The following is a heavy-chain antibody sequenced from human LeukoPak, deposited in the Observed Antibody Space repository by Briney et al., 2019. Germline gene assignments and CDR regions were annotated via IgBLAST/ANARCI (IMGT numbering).Heavy chain of an antibody. CDR1: GFTFSSYA. CDR3: AKMSGDCSTTTCSNFDY. Sequence: GGSLRLSCAASGFTFSSYAMSWVRQAPGKGLEWVSRMVGSGGATYYEDSVKGRFTISRDNSKNTVYLQMNSLRTEDTAVYYCAKMSGDCSTTTCSNFDYWGQGTLVT. V-gene: IGHV3-23*01. D-gene: IGHD2-2*01. CDR2: MVGSGGAT. J-gene: IGHJ4*02.